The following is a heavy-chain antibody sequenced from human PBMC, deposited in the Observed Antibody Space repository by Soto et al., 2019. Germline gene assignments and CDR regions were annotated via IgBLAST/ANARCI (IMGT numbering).Heavy chain of an antibody. D-gene: IGHD3-10*01. CDR3: ATYGAGSYKPTTFDY. V-gene: IGHV4-31*03. CDR2: IFYSGST. CDR1: GGSISSGGYY. J-gene: IGHJ4*02. Sequence: QVQLQESGPGLVKPSQTLSLTCTVSGGSISSGGYYWSWIRQHPGKGLEWIGYIFYSGSTYYNPSLKSRVTISVATSKNQFSLKLSSVTAADTAVYYCATYGAGSYKPTTFDYWGQGTRVTVSS.